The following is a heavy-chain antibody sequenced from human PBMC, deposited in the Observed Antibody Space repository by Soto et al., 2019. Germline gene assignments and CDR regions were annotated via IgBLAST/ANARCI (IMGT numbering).Heavy chain of an antibody. Sequence: SETLSLTCAVYCGSFSGFYWGCIRQPTGKGLEWIGEINHSGRNNYTPSLKSRVTISVDTSKNQFSLTRSSVTAADTAVFYCARVASTVTYDYPGQGTLVTVSS. CDR1: CGSFSGFY. D-gene: IGHD4-17*01. J-gene: IGHJ4*02. CDR2: INHSGRN. CDR3: ARVASTVTYDY. V-gene: IGHV4-34*01.